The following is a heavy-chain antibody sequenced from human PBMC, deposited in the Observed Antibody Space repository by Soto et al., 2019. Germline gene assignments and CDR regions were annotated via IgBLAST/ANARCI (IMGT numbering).Heavy chain of an antibody. D-gene: IGHD2-8*01. CDR1: GGSVSSCPYH. V-gene: IGHV4-61*01. CDR3: MRSHGAY. CDR2: ISYSGTA. J-gene: IGHJ4*02. Sequence: QVPLQESGPGLVKTSETLSLHCTVSGGSVSSCPYHWNWVRQPPGKGLEWIGHISYSGTANYNPSLRGRVTMATDTSMNQFSLRLTSVTAADTAVYYCMRSHGAYWGQGALVTVSP.